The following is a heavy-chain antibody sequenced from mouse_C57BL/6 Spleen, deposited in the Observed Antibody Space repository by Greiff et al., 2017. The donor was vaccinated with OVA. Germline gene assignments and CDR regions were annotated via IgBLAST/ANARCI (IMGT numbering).Heavy chain of an antibody. CDR1: GYIFTDYN. Sequence: EVQLQQSGPELVKPGASVKIPCKASGYIFTDYNMDWVKQSHGKSLEWIGDINPNNGGTIYNQKFKGKATLTVDKSSSTAYMELRSLTSEDTAVYYCARDDYDGGRRFAYWGQGTLVTVSA. CDR3: ARDDYDGGRRFAY. CDR2: INPNNGGT. J-gene: IGHJ3*01. V-gene: IGHV1-18*01. D-gene: IGHD2-4*01.